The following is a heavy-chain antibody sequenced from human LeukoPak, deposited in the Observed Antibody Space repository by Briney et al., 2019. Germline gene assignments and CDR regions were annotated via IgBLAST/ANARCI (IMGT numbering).Heavy chain of an antibody. CDR2: IYYSGRT. CDR1: GGSISSYY. CDR3: ARGYCSGGTCYGYFDL. V-gene: IGHV4-59*08. J-gene: IGHJ2*01. Sequence: SETLSLTCTISGGSISSYYWSWIRQPPGKGLEWIGYIYYSGRTNYNPSLKSRVTISVDTSKNQFSLKLSSVTAADTAVYYCARGYCSGGTCYGYFDLWGRGTLVTVSS. D-gene: IGHD2-15*01.